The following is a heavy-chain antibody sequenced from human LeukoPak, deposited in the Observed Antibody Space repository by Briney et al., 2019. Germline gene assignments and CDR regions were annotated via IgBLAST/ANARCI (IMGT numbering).Heavy chain of an antibody. D-gene: IGHD5-12*01. V-gene: IGHV1-2*02. J-gene: IGHJ6*04. CDR3: AKSGYGFCYGWDLAV. Sequence: ASVKVSCKGSGYPFTAYFLYCVRQAPGQGLEWMGWINPNSGGTNSAQKFQDRVTMTRDTSISTVYMELSSLTSDDTAVYYCAKSGYGFCYGWDLAVWGNGTTVTVSS. CDR2: INPNSGGT. CDR1: GYPFTAYF.